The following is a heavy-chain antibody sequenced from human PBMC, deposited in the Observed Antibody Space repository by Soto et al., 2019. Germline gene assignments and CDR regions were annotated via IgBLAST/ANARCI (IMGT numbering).Heavy chain of an antibody. Sequence: GGSLRLSCTASGLTFNSQSMSWVRQAAGTGLEWVSTISPSGSNTHYADSVKGRFTISRDNSRNRLDLQMSSLRAADTALYYCVSWVSAHFDYWGQGTPVTVSS. CDR3: VSWVSAHFDY. J-gene: IGHJ4*02. D-gene: IGHD3-16*01. CDR1: GLTFNSQS. V-gene: IGHV3-23*05. CDR2: ISPSGSNT.